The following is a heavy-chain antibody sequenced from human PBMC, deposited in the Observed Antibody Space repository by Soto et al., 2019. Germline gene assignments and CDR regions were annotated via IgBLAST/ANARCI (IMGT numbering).Heavy chain of an antibody. J-gene: IGHJ3*02. Sequence: QVQLVQSEAEVTKPGASVKVSCKASGYSVTNHAIHWVRQAPGQRLEWMGWIHTGNGNTKYSQNFQDILTITRHTSADTVYMELSSLESNDTAIYYCARGNQQLVLDVSEIWGQWTIVTVSS. CDR2: IHTGNGNT. V-gene: IGHV1-3*04. D-gene: IGHD6-13*01. CDR1: GYSVTNHA. CDR3: ARGNQQLVLDVSEI.